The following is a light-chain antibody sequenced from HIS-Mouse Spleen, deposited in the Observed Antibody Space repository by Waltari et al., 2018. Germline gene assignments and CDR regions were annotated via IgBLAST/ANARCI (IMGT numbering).Light chain of an antibody. Sequence: EIVMTQSPATLSVSPGERATPSCRASQSVSSNLAWYQQKPGQAPRLLTYGASIRATGIPARFSGSGSGTEFTLTISILQSEDFAVYYCQQYNNWPPLTFGGGTKVEIK. CDR2: GAS. J-gene: IGKJ4*01. CDR1: QSVSSN. V-gene: IGKV3D-15*03. CDR3: QQYNNWPPLT.